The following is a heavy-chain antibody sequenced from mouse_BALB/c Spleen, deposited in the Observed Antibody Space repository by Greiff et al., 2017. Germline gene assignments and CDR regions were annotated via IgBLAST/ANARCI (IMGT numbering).Heavy chain of an antibody. CDR2: ISYSGST. CDR3: ARSDYRYVPYYAMDY. D-gene: IGHD2-14*01. CDR1: GDSITSGY. J-gene: IGHJ4*01. Sequence: EVQLVESGPSLVKPSQTLSLTCSVTGDSITSGYWNWFRKFPGNKLEYMGYISYSGSTYYNPSLTSRISITRDTSKNQYYLQLNSVTTEDTATYYCARSDYRYVPYYAMDYWGQGTSVTVSS. V-gene: IGHV3-8*02.